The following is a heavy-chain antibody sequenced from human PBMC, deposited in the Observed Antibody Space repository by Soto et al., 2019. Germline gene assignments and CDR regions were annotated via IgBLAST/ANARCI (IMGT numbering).Heavy chain of an antibody. D-gene: IGHD2-15*01. CDR3: VRAQGMCKSGGSCYPDYYYYGMDV. V-gene: IGHV1-69*01. CDR2: IIPIFGTA. CDR1: GGTFSSYA. Sequence: QVQLVQSGAEVKKPGSSVKVSCKASGGTFSSYAISWVRQAPGQGLEWMGGIIPIFGTANYAQKFQGRVTITADESTSTAYMELSSLRSEDTAVYYCVRAQGMCKSGGSCYPDYYYYGMDVWGQGTTVTVSS. J-gene: IGHJ6*02.